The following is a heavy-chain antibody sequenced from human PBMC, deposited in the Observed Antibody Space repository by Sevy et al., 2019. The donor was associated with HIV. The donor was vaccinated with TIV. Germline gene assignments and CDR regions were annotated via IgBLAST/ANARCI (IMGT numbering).Heavy chain of an antibody. D-gene: IGHD3-16*01. CDR1: GFTFSAYW. CDR2: IKSDGSAK. Sequence: GGSLRLSCAASGFTFSAYWMNWVRQAPGKGLEWVANIKSDGSAKHYVDSMEGRFTISRDNAKNSLYLQMNSLRVEDTAVYYCAQETVGRFDSWGQGTLVTVSS. V-gene: IGHV3-7*01. J-gene: IGHJ4*02. CDR3: AQETVGRFDS.